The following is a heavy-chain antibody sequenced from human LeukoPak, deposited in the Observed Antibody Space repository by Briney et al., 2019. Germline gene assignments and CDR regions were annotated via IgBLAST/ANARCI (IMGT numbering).Heavy chain of an antibody. V-gene: IGHV1-69*06. Sequence: VASVKVSCKASGYSFTNDGITWVRQAPRQGLEWMGGIIPIFGTANYAQKFQGRVTITADKSTSTAYMELSSLRSEDTAVYYCARNDVGWFDPWGQGTLVTVSS. J-gene: IGHJ5*02. D-gene: IGHD1-1*01. CDR1: GYSFTNDG. CDR2: IIPIFGTA. CDR3: ARNDVGWFDP.